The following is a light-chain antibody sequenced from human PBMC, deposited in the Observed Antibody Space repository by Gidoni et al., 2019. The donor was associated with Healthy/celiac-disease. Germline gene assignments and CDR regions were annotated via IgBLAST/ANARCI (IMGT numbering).Light chain of an antibody. J-gene: IGKJ5*01. CDR3: QQSYSTLIT. Sequence: DIQMTQSPSSLSASVGDRVTITCRASQSISSYLNWYQQKPGKAPKLLIYAASSLQSRVPSRFSGSGSGTDFTLTISSLQPEDFATYYCQQSYSTLITFGQXTRLEIK. CDR2: AAS. V-gene: IGKV1-39*01. CDR1: QSISSY.